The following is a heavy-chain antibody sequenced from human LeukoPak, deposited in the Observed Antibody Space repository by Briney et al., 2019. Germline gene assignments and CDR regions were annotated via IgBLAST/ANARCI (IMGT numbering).Heavy chain of an antibody. CDR3: ARGRPHGNDY. CDR1: GFTFSSYW. V-gene: IGHV3-74*01. Sequence: GGSLRLSCAASGFTFSSYWMNWVRQAPGKGLVWVSRIASDGSSTTHADSVKGRFSISRDNAKNTLYLQMNSLRVEDTAVYYCARGRPHGNDYWGQGTLVTVSS. D-gene: IGHD4-23*01. CDR2: IASDGSST. J-gene: IGHJ4*02.